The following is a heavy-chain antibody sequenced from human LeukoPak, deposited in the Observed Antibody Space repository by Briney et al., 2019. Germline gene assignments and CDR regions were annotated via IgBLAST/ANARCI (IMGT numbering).Heavy chain of an antibody. CDR3: ARVSLRYFDWLSLNWFDP. J-gene: IGHJ5*02. CDR2: IYYSGST. D-gene: IGHD3-9*01. Sequence: PSETLSLTCTVSGGSISSSSYYWGWIRQPPGKGLEWIGSIYYSGSTYYNPSLKSRVTISVDTSKNQFSLKLSSVTAADTAVYYCARVSLRYFDWLSLNWFDPWGQGTLVTVSS. CDR1: GGSISSSSYY. V-gene: IGHV4-39*01.